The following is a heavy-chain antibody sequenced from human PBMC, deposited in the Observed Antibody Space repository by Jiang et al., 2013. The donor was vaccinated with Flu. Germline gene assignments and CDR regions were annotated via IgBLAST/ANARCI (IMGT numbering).Heavy chain of an antibody. CDR1: GGSISSGGYY. V-gene: IGHV4-31*03. CDR2: IYYSGST. Sequence: PGLVKPSQTLSLTCTVSGGSISSGGYYWSWIRQHPGKGLEWIGYIYYSGSTYYNPSLKSRVTISVDTSKNQFSLKLSSVTAADTAVYYCARVGSGEVTMVRGVIHYYGMDVWGQGTTVTVSS. CDR3: ARVGSGEVTMVRGVIHYYGMDV. D-gene: IGHD3-10*01. J-gene: IGHJ6*02.